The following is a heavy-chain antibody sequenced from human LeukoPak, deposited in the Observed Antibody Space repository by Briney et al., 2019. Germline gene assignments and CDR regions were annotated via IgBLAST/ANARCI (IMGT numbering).Heavy chain of an antibody. Sequence: GGSLRLSCAASGFTFSNYAMSWVRQAPGKGLEWVSDINGSGGRTYYADSVKGRFTISRDNSKNTLYLQMNSLRAEDTAVYYCAKNRGLPLWGQGTLVTVSS. CDR3: AKNRGLPL. CDR1: GFTFSNYA. V-gene: IGHV3-23*01. J-gene: IGHJ4*02. CDR2: INGSGGRT.